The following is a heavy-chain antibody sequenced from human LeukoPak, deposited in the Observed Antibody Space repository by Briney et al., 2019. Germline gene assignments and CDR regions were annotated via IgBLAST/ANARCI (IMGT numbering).Heavy chain of an antibody. CDR2: ISDSGGST. D-gene: IGHD2-8*01. CDR1: GFTFSSYA. J-gene: IGHJ4*02. Sequence: GGSLRLSCAASGFTFSSYAMSWVRQAPGKGLEWVSAISDSGGSTYDADSVKGRFTISRDNSKNTLYLQMNSLRAEDTAVYYCAKDTTVWRDCTDGVCSQFDYWGQGTLVTVSS. CDR3: AKDTTVWRDCTDGVCSQFDY. V-gene: IGHV3-23*01.